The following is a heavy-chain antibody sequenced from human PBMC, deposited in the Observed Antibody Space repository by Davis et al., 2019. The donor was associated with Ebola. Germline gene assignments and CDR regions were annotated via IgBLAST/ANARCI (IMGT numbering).Heavy chain of an antibody. V-gene: IGHV3-11*01. Sequence: PGGSLRLSCAASGFTFSDYYMSWIRQAPGKGLEWVSYISSSGSTIYYADSVKGRFIVSRDNFKNTMYLRMYNLRADDTAVYYCASPPDDYADYWGQGTLVTVSS. CDR1: GFTFSDYY. D-gene: IGHD1-14*01. J-gene: IGHJ4*02. CDR3: ASPPDDYADY. CDR2: ISSSGSTI.